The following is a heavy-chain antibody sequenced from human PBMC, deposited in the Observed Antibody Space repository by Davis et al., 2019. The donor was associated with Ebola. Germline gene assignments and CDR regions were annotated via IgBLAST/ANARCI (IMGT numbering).Heavy chain of an antibody. CDR2: IKQDGSEK. J-gene: IGHJ6*03. CDR3: AREGDIVVVPAANAKGEGPWSYYYMDV. D-gene: IGHD2-2*01. V-gene: IGHV3-7*03. CDR1: GFTFSSYW. Sequence: GGSLRLSCAASGFTFSSYWMSWVRQAPGKGLEWVANIKQDGSEKYYVDSVKGRFTISRDNAKNSLYLQMNSLRAEDTAVYYCAREGDIVVVPAANAKGEGPWSYYYMDVWGKGTTVTVSS.